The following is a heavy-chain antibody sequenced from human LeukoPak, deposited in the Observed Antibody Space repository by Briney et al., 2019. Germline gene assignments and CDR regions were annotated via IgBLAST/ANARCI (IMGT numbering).Heavy chain of an antibody. CDR3: ARDISAPGDLLYFDH. V-gene: IGHV3-11*06. J-gene: IGHJ4*02. D-gene: IGHD2-21*02. CDR2: ISGSSSDT. CDR1: GFTFNDYY. Sequence: GGSLRLSCAVSGFTFNDYYMSWIRQAPGKGLEWVSFISGSSSDTYYADSVKGRFTISRDNAKNSLYLEMNSLRAEDTAVYYCARDISAPGDLLYFDHWGQGTLVAVSS.